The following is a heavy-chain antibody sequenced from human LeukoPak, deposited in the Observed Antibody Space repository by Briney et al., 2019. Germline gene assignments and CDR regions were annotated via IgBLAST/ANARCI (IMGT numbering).Heavy chain of an antibody. D-gene: IGHD5-18*01. J-gene: IGHJ4*02. CDR2: IIPIFGTA. CDR3: ARARQGTTWIQLWSPFDY. CDR1: GGTFSSYA. Sequence: GSSVKVSCKASGGTFSSYAISWVRQAPGQGLEWMGGIIPIFGTANYAQKLQGRVTMTTDTSTSTAYMELRSLRSDDTAVYYCARARQGTTWIQLWSPFDYWGQGTLVTVSS. V-gene: IGHV1-69*05.